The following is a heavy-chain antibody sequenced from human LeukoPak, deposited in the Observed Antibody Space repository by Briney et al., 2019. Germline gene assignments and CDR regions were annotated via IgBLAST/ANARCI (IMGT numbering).Heavy chain of an antibody. CDR2: IKSKTDGGTT. Sequence: GGSLRLSCAASGFTFSNAWMSWVRQAPGKGLEWVGRIKSKTDGGTTDYAAPVKGRFTISRDDSKNTLYLQMNSLKTEATAVYYCTTGRRGVPFDYWGQGTLVTVSS. V-gene: IGHV3-15*01. CDR3: TTGRRGVPFDY. D-gene: IGHD1-1*01. J-gene: IGHJ4*02. CDR1: GFTFSNAW.